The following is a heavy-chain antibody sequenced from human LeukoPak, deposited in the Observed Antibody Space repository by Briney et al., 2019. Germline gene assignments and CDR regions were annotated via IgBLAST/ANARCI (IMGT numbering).Heavy chain of an antibody. J-gene: IGHJ5*02. CDR3: ARRRGVAGRILTGYNWLDP. CDR2: MNTNSGNT. V-gene: IGHV1-8*01. CDR1: GYTFTSYD. Sequence: GASVKISCKASGYTFTSYDINWVRQATGQGLEWMGWMNTNSGNTGYAQKFQGRVTMTRNTSISTAYMELSSLRSEETAVYYCARRRGVAGRILTGYNWLDPWGEGTPVTVSS. D-gene: IGHD6-19*01.